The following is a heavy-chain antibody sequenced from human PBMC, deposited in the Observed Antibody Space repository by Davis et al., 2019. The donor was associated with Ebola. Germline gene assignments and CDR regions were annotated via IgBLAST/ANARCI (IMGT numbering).Heavy chain of an antibody. CDR2: ISAYNGNT. D-gene: IGHD3-10*01. CDR1: GYTFTSYG. CDR3: AREATMVRGGGWFDP. J-gene: IGHJ5*02. Sequence: AASVKVSCKASGYTFTSYGISWVRQAPGQGLEWMGWISAYNGNTNYAQKLQGRVTMTTDTSTRTAYMELRSLRSDDTAVYYCAREATMVRGGGWFDPWGQGTLVTVSS. V-gene: IGHV1-18*01.